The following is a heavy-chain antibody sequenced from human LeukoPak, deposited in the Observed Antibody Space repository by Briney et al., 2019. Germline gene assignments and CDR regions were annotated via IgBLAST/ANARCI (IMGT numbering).Heavy chain of an antibody. D-gene: IGHD3-22*01. CDR2: IYYSGST. J-gene: IGHJ3*02. Sequence: SETLSLTCTVSGGSISSSSYYWGWIRQPPGKGLEWIGSIYYSGSTYYNPSLKSRVTISVDTSKNQFSLKLSSVTAADTAVYYCARRYYYDSSGYYHDAFDIWGHGTMVTVSS. CDR3: ARRYYYDSSGYYHDAFDI. V-gene: IGHV4-39*01. CDR1: GGSISSSSYY.